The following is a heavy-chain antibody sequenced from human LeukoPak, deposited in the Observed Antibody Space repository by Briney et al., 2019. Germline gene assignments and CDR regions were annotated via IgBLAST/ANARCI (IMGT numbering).Heavy chain of an antibody. Sequence: ASVKVSCKASGGTFSSYAISWVRQAPGQGLEWMGRIIPILGIANYAQKFQGRVTITADKSTSTAYMELSSLRSEDTAVYYCARDDYDILTGYTLGAFDIWGQGTMVTLSS. CDR2: IIPILGIA. V-gene: IGHV1-69*04. CDR3: ARDDYDILTGYTLGAFDI. D-gene: IGHD3-9*01. J-gene: IGHJ3*02. CDR1: GGTFSSYA.